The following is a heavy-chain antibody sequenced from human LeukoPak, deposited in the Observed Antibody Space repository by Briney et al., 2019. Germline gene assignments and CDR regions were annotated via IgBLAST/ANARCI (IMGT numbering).Heavy chain of an antibody. CDR2: IIHSGSS. Sequence: SETLSLTCAVYGGSFSDYSWTWIRQSPGKALGWIGEIIHSGSSHYNPSLKSRVTISVDTSKNQFSLKLTSVTAADTAVYFCARGSPGYWGQGTLVTVSS. CDR1: GGSFSDYS. J-gene: IGHJ4*02. V-gene: IGHV4-34*01. CDR3: ARGSPGY.